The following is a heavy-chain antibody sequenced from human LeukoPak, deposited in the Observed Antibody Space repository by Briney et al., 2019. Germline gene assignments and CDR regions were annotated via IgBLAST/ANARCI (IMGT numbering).Heavy chain of an antibody. CDR1: GFSLKRGGEA. Sequence: NVSGPTLVKPTETLTLTCSFSGFSLKRGGEAVGWVRQPPGKALEFLALVYWDNDYRYSPSPMDRLNIIKDTSKKKVLLTMINMDPVDTGTYFCAHRRGYTYGYEAFDHWGQ. CDR3: AHRRGYTYGYEAFDH. CDR2: VYWDNDY. J-gene: IGHJ4*02. D-gene: IGHD5-18*01. V-gene: IGHV2-5*02.